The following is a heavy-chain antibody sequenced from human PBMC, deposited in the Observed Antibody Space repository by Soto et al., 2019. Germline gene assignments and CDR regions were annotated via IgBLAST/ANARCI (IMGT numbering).Heavy chain of an antibody. D-gene: IGHD2-15*01. Sequence: QVQLQESGPGLVKPSETLSLTCTVSGGSVSSGSYYWSWIRQPPGKGLEWIGYIYYSGSTNHNPSLKSRVTISEDTSNNQFSLKLSSVTAADTAVYYCARGSGPNDAFDIWGQGTMVTVSS. J-gene: IGHJ3*02. CDR2: IYYSGST. CDR3: ARGSGPNDAFDI. V-gene: IGHV4-61*01. CDR1: GGSVSSGSYY.